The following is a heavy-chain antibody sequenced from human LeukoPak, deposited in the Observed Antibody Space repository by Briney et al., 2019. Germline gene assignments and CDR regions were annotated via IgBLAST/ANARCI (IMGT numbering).Heavy chain of an antibody. CDR1: GGSFSGYY. CDR2: INHSGST. CDR3: ARLTFFTYYYDSSDYKGFYFDY. V-gene: IGHV4-34*01. J-gene: IGHJ4*02. Sequence: PSETLSLTCAVYGGSFSGYYWSWIRQPPGKGLEWIGEINHSGSTNYNPSLKSRVTISVDTSKNHFSLRLSSVTAADTALFYCARLTFFTYYYDSSDYKGFYFDYWGQGTLVTVSS. D-gene: IGHD3-22*01.